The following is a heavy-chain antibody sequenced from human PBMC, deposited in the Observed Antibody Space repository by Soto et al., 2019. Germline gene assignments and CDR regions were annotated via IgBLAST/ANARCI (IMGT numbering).Heavy chain of an antibody. Sequence: SETLSLTYTVSGDSISSYYWSWIRQPPGKGLEWIGYIYYSGSTNYNPSLKSRVTISVDTSKNQFSLKLSSVTAADTAVYYCARGYSSSWYYFDYWGQGTLVTVSS. CDR3: ARGYSSSWYYFDY. J-gene: IGHJ4*02. D-gene: IGHD6-13*01. CDR1: GDSISSYY. CDR2: IYYSGST. V-gene: IGHV4-59*01.